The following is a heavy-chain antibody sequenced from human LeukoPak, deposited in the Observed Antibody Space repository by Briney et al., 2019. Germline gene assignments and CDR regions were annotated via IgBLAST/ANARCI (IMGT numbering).Heavy chain of an antibody. CDR2: ISAYNGNT. J-gene: IGHJ6*03. D-gene: IGHD3-3*01. V-gene: IGHV1-18*01. Sequence: ASVKVSCKASGYTFTSYGISWVRQAPGQGLEWMGWISAYNGNTNYAQKLQGRVTMTTDTSTSTAYMELSSLRSDDTAVYYCARDLVRITIFGVVITAHMDVWGKGTTVTVSS. CDR3: ARDLVRITIFGVVITAHMDV. CDR1: GYTFTSYG.